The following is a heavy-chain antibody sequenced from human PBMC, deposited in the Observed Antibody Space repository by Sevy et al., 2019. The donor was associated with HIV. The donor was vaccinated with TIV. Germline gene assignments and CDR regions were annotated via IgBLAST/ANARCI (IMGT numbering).Heavy chain of an antibody. CDR2: IYYTGST. CDR3: ARDSSSIPRILDY. Sequence: SETLSLTCSVSGGSISSYYWTWVRQPPGRGLEWIGFIYYTGSTDYNPSLKSRVTMSLDTSKNHFSLKLSSVTAADMAVYYCARDSSSIPRILDYWGQGTLVTVSS. V-gene: IGHV4-59*01. J-gene: IGHJ4*02. CDR1: GGSISSYY. D-gene: IGHD6-6*01.